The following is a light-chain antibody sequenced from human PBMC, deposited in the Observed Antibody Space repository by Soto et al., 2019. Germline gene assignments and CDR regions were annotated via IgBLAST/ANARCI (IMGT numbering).Light chain of an antibody. Sequence: DIKMTQSPSSLSASVGDRVTITCRASQSISDYLSWYHEKAGKRPNLLIYSASSLQSGVPPRFNGSGSGTDFSLTISSLQPEDFATYYCLKTYSTPWTFGQGTKVEIK. CDR3: LKTYSTPWT. J-gene: IGKJ1*01. CDR2: SAS. CDR1: QSISDY. V-gene: IGKV1-39*01.